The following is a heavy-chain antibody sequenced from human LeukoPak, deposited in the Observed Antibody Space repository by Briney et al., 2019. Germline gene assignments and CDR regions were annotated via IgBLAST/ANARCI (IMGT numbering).Heavy chain of an antibody. CDR2: IGGSGGST. V-gene: IGHV3-23*01. CDR3: AKDTIVGATNFDS. CDR1: GFTFSSYA. J-gene: IGHJ4*02. Sequence: PGGSLRLSCAASGFTFSSYAMSWVRQAPGKGLEWVSAIGGSGGSTYYADSVKGRFTISRDNSKNTLYLQMNSLRAENTAVYYCAKDTIVGATNFDSWGQGTLVTVSS. D-gene: IGHD1-26*01.